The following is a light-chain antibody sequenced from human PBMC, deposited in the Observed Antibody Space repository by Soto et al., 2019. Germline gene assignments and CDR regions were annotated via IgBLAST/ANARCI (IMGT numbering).Light chain of an antibody. CDR2: QVS. CDR1: QSLVYSDGRIY. V-gene: IGKV2-30*01. Sequence: VMTQSPLSLPLTLGQPASISCRSSQSLVYSDGRIYLSWFQQRPGRSPRRLIYQVSNRDSGVPDRFSGSGSGTDFTLKISRVEAGDVGLYYCMQATRWPTFGQGTKVDIK. CDR3: MQATRWPT. J-gene: IGKJ2*01.